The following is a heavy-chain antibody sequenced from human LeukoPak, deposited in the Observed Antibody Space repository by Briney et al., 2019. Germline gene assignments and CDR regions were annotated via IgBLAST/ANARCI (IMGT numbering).Heavy chain of an antibody. CDR2: IGLSGYPL. D-gene: IGHD3-22*01. V-gene: IGHV3-11*04. J-gene: IGHJ4*02. CDR3: ARKDFSSGSFTY. CDR1: GFSFSVYY. Sequence: GGPLRLSCEVSGFSFSVYYMSWIRQAPGKGLEWISYIGLSGYPLDYADSVKGRFTISRDNAKNSLYLEMNSLRAEDTAVYYCARKDFSSGSFTYWGQGTLVTVSS.